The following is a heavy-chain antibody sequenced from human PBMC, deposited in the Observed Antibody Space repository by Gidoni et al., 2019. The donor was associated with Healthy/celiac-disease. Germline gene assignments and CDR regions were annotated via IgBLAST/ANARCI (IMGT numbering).Heavy chain of an antibody. J-gene: IGHJ4*02. V-gene: IGHV1-24*01. CDR2: LDPEDGET. CDR3: ANGITGIPVRRDY. CDR1: GYTLTELS. Sequence: HVQLVQSGDEVKQPGAAVKVSCKVSGYTLTELSMHWVRQAPGKGLEWMGGLDPEDGETIYAQKFQGRVSMTEDTSTDTAYMELSSLRSEDTAVYYCANGITGIPVRRDYWGQGTLVTVSS. D-gene: IGHD1-20*01.